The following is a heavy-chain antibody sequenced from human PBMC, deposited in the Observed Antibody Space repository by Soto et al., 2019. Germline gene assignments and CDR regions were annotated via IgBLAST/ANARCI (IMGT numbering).Heavy chain of an antibody. J-gene: IGHJ4*02. CDR3: ARLMGTSFDL. D-gene: IGHD2-8*01. Sequence: SETLSLTCTVSGGSISNYYWSWVRQPPGKGLQWIGYIYYSGSTYYNPSLKGRATISADTSKNQFSLRLTSVTAADTAVYFCARLMGTSFDLWGQGTLVTVSS. CDR2: IYYSGST. V-gene: IGHV4-59*01. CDR1: GGSISNYY.